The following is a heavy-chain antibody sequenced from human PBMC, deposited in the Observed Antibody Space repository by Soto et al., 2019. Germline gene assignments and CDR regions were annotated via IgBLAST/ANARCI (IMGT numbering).Heavy chain of an antibody. CDR3: ARGDPLGYYKGQLMLFDP. Sequence: SETLSLTCTVSGGSISSYYWSWIRQPPGEGLEWIGYIYYSGSTNYNPSLKSRVTISVDTSKNQFSLKLSSVTAADTAVYYCARGDPLGYYKGQLMLFDPWGQGTLVTVSS. J-gene: IGHJ5*02. CDR2: IYYSGST. V-gene: IGHV4-59*01. CDR1: GGSISSYY. D-gene: IGHD6-13*01.